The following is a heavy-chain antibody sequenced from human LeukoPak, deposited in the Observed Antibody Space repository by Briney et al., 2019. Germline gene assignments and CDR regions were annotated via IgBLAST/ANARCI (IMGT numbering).Heavy chain of an antibody. CDR3: ARGARYSYVFDP. V-gene: IGHV4-34*01. CDR2: INHSGST. Sequence: SETLPLTCAVYGGSFSGYYWSWIRQPPGKGLEWIGEINHSGSTNYNPSLKSRVTISVDTSKNQFSLKLSSVTAADTAVYYCARGARYSYVFDPWGQGTLVTVSS. J-gene: IGHJ5*02. D-gene: IGHD5-18*01. CDR1: GGSFSGYY.